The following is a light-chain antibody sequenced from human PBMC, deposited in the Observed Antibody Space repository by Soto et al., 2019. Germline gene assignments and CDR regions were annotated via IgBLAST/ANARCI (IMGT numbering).Light chain of an antibody. J-gene: IGKJ1*01. CDR1: QSVSNDF. CDR2: GAS. Sequence: EIVLTQSPGIPSLFPGERATLSCRASQSVSNDFLAWYQQKPGQAPRLLIYGASTRATDVPDRLSGSGSGADFTLTISRLEPEDFAVYYCQQYGSSPPRTFGQGTKVYIK. V-gene: IGKV3-20*01. CDR3: QQYGSSPPRT.